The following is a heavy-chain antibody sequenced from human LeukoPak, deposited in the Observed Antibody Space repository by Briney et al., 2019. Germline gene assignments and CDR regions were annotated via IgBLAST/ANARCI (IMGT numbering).Heavy chain of an antibody. J-gene: IGHJ3*02. Sequence: PSETLSLTCTVSGGSISSGSYYWSWIRQPAGKGLEWIGRIYTSGSTNYNPSLKSRVTMSVDTSKNQFSLKLSSVTAADTAVYYCARDFYPTIQNPGITMVRGPPGEVAFDIWGQGTMVTVSS. CDR1: GGSISSGSYY. V-gene: IGHV4-61*02. D-gene: IGHD3-10*01. CDR2: IYTSGST. CDR3: ARDFYPTIQNPGITMVRGPPGEVAFDI.